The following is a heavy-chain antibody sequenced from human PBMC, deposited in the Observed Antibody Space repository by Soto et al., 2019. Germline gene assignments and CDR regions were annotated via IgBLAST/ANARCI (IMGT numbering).Heavy chain of an antibody. CDR1: GGSISSGDYY. D-gene: IGHD3-22*01. J-gene: IGHJ4*02. Sequence: SETLSLTCTVSGGSISSGDYYWSWIRQPPGKGLEWIGYIYYSGSTYYNPSLKSRVTISVDTSKNQFSLKLSSVTAADTAVYYCARVRYYDSSGYYQYYFDYWGQGTLVTVSS. V-gene: IGHV4-30-4*01. CDR3: ARVRYYDSSGYYQYYFDY. CDR2: IYYSGST.